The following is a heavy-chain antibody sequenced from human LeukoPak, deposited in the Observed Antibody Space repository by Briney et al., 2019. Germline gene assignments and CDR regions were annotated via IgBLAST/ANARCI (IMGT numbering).Heavy chain of an antibody. J-gene: IGHJ4*02. Sequence: PGGSLRLSCAASGFTFSNFAMSWVRQPPGKGLEWVSTISGSGGSTYYADSVKGRFTISRDNSKNTLYLQMNSLRAEDTAVYYCARDPSGHEGFDYWGQGTLVTVSS. CDR2: ISGSGGST. CDR3: ARDPSGHEGFDY. CDR1: GFTFSNFA. V-gene: IGHV3-23*01. D-gene: IGHD2-15*01.